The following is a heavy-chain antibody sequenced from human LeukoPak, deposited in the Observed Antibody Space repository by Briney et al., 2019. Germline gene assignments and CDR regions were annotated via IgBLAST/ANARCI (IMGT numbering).Heavy chain of an antibody. CDR1: GYTFTSYY. CDR2: INPSGGTT. D-gene: IGHD5-24*01. J-gene: IGHJ4*02. Sequence: ASVKVSCKTSGYTFTSYYIHWVRQAPGQGLEWMGIINPSGGTTNFAQKFQGRVTMTRDTSTSTVYMELSSLRSEDTAVYYCARAGGGDGYYYVYWGQGTLVTVSS. V-gene: IGHV1-46*01. CDR3: ARAGGGDGYYYVY.